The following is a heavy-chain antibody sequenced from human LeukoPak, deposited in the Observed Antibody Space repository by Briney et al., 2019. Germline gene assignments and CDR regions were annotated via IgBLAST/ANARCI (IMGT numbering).Heavy chain of an antibody. J-gene: IGHJ4*02. CDR3: ARVRYPTYSGSYYYFDY. V-gene: IGHV1-18*01. D-gene: IGHD1-26*01. CDR2: ISAYNGNT. CDR1: GYTFTSSG. Sequence: ASVKVSCKASGYTFTSSGISWVRQAPGQGLEWMGWISAYNGNTNYAQKLQGRVTMTTDTSTSTAYMELRSLRSDDTAVYYCARVRYPTYSGSYYYFDYWGQGTLVTVSS.